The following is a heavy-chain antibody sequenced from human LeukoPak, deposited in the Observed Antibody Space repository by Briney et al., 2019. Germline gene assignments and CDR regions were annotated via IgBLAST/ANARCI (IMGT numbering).Heavy chain of an antibody. J-gene: IGHJ6*03. D-gene: IGHD3-10*01. Sequence: PGRSLRLSCVASGFTFSSYAMHWVRQSPGKGLEWVAAISYDGSNKNYADSVKGRFTISRDNSKNTLYLQMNSLRAEDTAVYYCARGSRLLWFGYYYYYMDVWGKGTTVTISS. V-gene: IGHV3-30*14. CDR2: ISYDGSNK. CDR1: GFTFSSYA. CDR3: ARGSRLLWFGYYYYYMDV.